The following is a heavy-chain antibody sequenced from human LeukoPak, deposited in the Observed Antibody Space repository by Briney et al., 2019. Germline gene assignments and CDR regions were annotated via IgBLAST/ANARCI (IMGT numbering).Heavy chain of an antibody. V-gene: IGHV3-30*03. CDR1: GFTFSSYA. J-gene: IGHJ5*01. CDR2: VSYEGTIK. CDR3: AREKFDS. Sequence: GGSLRLSCAASGFTFSSYAMSWVRQAPGKGLEWVAVVSYEGTIKYYSDSAKGRFTISRDNSNSLISLQMNNLTTEDTAAYYCAREKFDSWGQGTLVTVSP.